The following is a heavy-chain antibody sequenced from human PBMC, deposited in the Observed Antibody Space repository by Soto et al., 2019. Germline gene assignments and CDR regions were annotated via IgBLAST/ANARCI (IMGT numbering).Heavy chain of an antibody. J-gene: IGHJ5*02. CDR3: ERGRSSSYDSSPQPMFDP. Sequence: PAGTLRLSCAVSGFTFSTFDIHWVRQAPGTGLEWVSGIGSLSDTFYAASGQGRFTISRQNGKPCVYIQLNSLRAGDTAFHYCERGRSSSYDSSPQPMFDPWGQGTMVTVSS. D-gene: IGHD3-10*01. CDR2: IGSLSDT. V-gene: IGHV3-13*01. CDR1: GFTFSTFD.